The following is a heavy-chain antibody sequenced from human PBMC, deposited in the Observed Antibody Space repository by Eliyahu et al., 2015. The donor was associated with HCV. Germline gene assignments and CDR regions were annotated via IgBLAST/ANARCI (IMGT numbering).Heavy chain of an antibody. J-gene: IGHJ6*02. Sequence: EMQLVESGGGLVKPGGSLRLSCAASGFTFSNAWMNWVRQAPGKGLEWVGRIKSKTDGGTTDYAAPVKGRFTISRDDSKNTLYLQMNSLKTEDTAVYYCTTSSDQLLLYYYYGMDVWGQGTTVTVSS. D-gene: IGHD2-2*01. V-gene: IGHV3-15*07. CDR2: IKSKTDGGTT. CDR1: GFTFSNAW. CDR3: TTSSDQLLLYYYYGMDV.